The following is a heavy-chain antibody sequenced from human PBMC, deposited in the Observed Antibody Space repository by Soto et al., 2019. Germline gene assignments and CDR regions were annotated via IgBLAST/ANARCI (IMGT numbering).Heavy chain of an antibody. Sequence: QVQLQESGPGLVKPSETLSLMCTVSGGSISSNYWSWIRQPPGKGLEYIGYIYYSGSTNYNPSLRSRATISVDTSQNQFSLKLSSVTAADTAVYYCARGGGFPDYWGQGTLVTVSS. D-gene: IGHD3-10*01. J-gene: IGHJ4*02. CDR2: IYYSGST. CDR1: GGSISSNY. CDR3: ARGGGFPDY. V-gene: IGHV4-59*01.